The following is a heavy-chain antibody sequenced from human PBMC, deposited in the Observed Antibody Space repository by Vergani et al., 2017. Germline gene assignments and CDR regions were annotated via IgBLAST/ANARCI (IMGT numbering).Heavy chain of an antibody. V-gene: IGHV4-59*01. CDR2: IYYSGST. J-gene: IGHJ6*02. CDR3: ARAFYSSSWYPYYYYGMDV. Sequence: QVQLQESGPGLVKPSQTLSLTCTVSGGSISSYYWSWIRQPPGKGLEWIGYIYYSGSTNYNPSLKSRVTISVDTSKNQFSLKLSSVTAADTAVYYCARAFYSSSWYPYYYYGMDVWGQGTTVTVSS. CDR1: GGSISSYY. D-gene: IGHD6-13*01.